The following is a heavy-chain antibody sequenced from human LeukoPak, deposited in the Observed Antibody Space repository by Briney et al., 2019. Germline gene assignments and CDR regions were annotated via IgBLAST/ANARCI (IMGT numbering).Heavy chain of an antibody. V-gene: IGHV1-8*01. CDR3: AALHCSSTSCYLDY. Sequence: ASVKVSCKASGYTFTSYDINWVRQATGQGLEWMGWMNPNSGNTGYAQKFQGRVTMTRNTSINTAYMELSSLRSEDTAVYYCAALHCSSTSCYLDYWGQGTLVTVSS. CDR2: MNPNSGNT. D-gene: IGHD2-2*01. CDR1: GYTFTSYD. J-gene: IGHJ4*02.